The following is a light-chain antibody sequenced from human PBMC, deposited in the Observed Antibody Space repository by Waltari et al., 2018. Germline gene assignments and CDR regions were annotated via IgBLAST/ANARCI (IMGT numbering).Light chain of an antibody. J-gene: IGLJ2*01. CDR3: QVWDSGTMI. CDR1: KLGDKD. CDR2: QNN. V-gene: IGLV3-1*01. Sequence: SYALTQAPSVSVSPGQTATIACPGDKLGDKDASWYQQKAGQSPVLVIFQNNDRPSGIPERFSGSNSGNTATLTISGTQFMDEADYYCQVWDSGTMIFGGGTKLTVL.